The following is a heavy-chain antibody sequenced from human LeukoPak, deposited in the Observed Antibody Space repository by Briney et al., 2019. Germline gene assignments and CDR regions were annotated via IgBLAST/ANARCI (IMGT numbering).Heavy chain of an antibody. CDR1: GFTFSDYY. J-gene: IGHJ4*02. D-gene: IGHD5-12*01. CDR2: ISSSSSYT. CDR3: ARDKRGYSGYDYDY. Sequence: AESLRLSCAASGFTFSDYYMSWIRQAPGKGLEWVSYISSSSSYTNYADSVKGRFTISRDNAKNSLYLQMNSLRAEDTAVYYCARDKRGYSGYDYDYWGQGTLVTVSS. V-gene: IGHV3-11*06.